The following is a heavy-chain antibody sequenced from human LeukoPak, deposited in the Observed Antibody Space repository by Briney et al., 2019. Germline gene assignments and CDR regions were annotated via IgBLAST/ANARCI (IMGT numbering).Heavy chain of an antibody. D-gene: IGHD5-18*01. J-gene: IGHJ4*02. CDR3: ARSLGSYGRDY. CDR1: GFTFSSYS. Sequence: GGSLRLSCAASGFTFSSYSMNWVRQAPGKGLEWVSYISSSSSTIYYADSVKGRFTISRDNAKNSLYLQMNSLRAEDTAVYYCARSLGSYGRDYWGQGTLVTVSS. CDR2: ISSSSSTI. V-gene: IGHV3-48*04.